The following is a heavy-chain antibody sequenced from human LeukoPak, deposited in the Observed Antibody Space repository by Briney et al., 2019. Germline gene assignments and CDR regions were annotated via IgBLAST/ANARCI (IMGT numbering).Heavy chain of an antibody. CDR2: IYNGGST. V-gene: IGHV3-66*01. Sequence: PGGSLKLSCAASGFTVSSNYMSWIRQAPGKGLEWVSVIYNGGSTYYADSVKGRFTISRDNSKNTLYLQMNSLRGEDTAVYNCARGGDGYNFSFDYWGQGTLVTVSS. D-gene: IGHD5-24*01. CDR3: ARGGDGYNFSFDY. J-gene: IGHJ4*02. CDR1: GFTVSSNY.